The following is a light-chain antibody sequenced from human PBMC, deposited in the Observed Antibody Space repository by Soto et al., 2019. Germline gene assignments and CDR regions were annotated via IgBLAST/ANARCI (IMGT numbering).Light chain of an antibody. CDR2: GAS. J-gene: IGKJ1*01. CDR1: QSVSSSY. CDR3: QQYGSSPPT. Sequence: ELVLTQSPGTLSLSPEGRATLSYRASQSVSSSYLAWYQQKPGQAPRLLIYGASSRATGIPDRFSGSGSGTDFTLTISRLEPEDFAVYYCQQYGSSPPTFGQGTKVDIK. V-gene: IGKV3-20*01.